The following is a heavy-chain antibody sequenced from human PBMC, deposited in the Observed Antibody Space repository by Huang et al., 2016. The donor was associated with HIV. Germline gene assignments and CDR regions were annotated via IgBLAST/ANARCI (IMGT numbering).Heavy chain of an antibody. CDR1: VYSFSGYD. CDR2: INPHRGDT. D-gene: IGHD3-9*01. J-gene: IGHJ4*02. Sequence: QVQLVQSGAEVKKPGASVQVSCKASVYSFSGYDMHWGRLAPGQGLEWMGLINPHRGDTIYGRRFQGSGTMTRDLSMSTAYMDLRRRRADDTAMYCCVTVPGDIPDWGQGTLVTVSS. V-gene: IGHV1-2*02. CDR3: VTVPGDIPD.